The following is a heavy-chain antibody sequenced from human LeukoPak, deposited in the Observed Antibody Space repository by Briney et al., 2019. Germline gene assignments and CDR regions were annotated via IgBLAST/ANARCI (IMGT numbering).Heavy chain of an antibody. D-gene: IGHD2-2*01. CDR1: GYTLTELS. Sequence: ASVKVSCKVSGYTLTELSMHWVRQAPGKGLEWMGGFDPEDGETIYAQKFQGRVTMTEDTSTDTAYMELSSLRSEDTAVYYCATDRGIYCSSTSCYGNWLDPWGQGTLVTVSS. CDR3: ATDRGIYCSSTSCYGNWLDP. CDR2: FDPEDGET. V-gene: IGHV1-24*01. J-gene: IGHJ5*02.